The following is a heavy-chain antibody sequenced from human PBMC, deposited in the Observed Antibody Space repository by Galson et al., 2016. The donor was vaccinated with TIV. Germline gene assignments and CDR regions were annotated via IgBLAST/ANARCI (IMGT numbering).Heavy chain of an antibody. D-gene: IGHD2-21*02. J-gene: IGHJ5*02. Sequence: LSLTCAVSGGSISSGDFYSWSWVRQPPGKGLEWVGYIYRSGHTYYNPSLKSRVTISVDRSKNQLSLSLRSVTAADTAVYYCARTQGDAYVHWFDPWGQGALVTVSS. CDR3: ARTQGDAYVHWFDP. CDR1: GGSISSGDFYS. CDR2: IYRSGHT. V-gene: IGHV4-30-2*01.